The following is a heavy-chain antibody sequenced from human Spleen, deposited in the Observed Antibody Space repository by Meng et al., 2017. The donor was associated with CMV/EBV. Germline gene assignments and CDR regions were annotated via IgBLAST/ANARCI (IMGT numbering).Heavy chain of an antibody. J-gene: IGHJ6*02. CDR2: ISAYNGNT. V-gene: IGHV1-18*01. D-gene: IGHD1-20*01. CDR1: GYTLTELS. Sequence: ASVKVSCKVSGYTLTELSMHWVRQAPGQGLEWMGWISAYNGNTNYAQKLQGRVTMTTDTSTSTAYMELRSLRSDDTAVYYCARDRVGITGTRTKTGYYYYYGMDVWGQGTTVTVSS. CDR3: ARDRVGITGTRTKTGYYYYYGMDV.